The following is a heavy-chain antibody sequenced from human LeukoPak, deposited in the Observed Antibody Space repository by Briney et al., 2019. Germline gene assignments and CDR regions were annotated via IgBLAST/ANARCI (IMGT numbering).Heavy chain of an antibody. CDR3: ARLWGYYDAFDI. CDR1: GGTFSSYA. D-gene: IGHD2-15*01. CDR2: ISPNSGDT. Sequence: ASVKVSCKASGGTFSSYAISWVRQAPGQGLEWMAWISPNSGDTYYAQKFQGRVTLTRDTSISTAYMELSSLRSDDTAVYYCARLWGYYDAFDIWGQGTMVTVSS. V-gene: IGHV1-2*02. J-gene: IGHJ3*02.